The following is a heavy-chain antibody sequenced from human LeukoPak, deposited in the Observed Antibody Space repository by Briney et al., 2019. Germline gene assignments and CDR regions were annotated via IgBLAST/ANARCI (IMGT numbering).Heavy chain of an antibody. V-gene: IGHV1-69*06. J-gene: IGHJ6*04. CDR3: ASATLRCSGGSCYEMDV. CDR2: IIPLFGTP. Sequence: ASVKVSCKASGGTFSSYTISWVRQAPGPGLKWMGGIIPLFGTPDYAQKFQDRLTITADKSTSTAYMELSSLRSEDTAVYYCASATLRCSGGSCYEMDVWGKGTTVTVSS. D-gene: IGHD2-15*01. CDR1: GGTFSSYT.